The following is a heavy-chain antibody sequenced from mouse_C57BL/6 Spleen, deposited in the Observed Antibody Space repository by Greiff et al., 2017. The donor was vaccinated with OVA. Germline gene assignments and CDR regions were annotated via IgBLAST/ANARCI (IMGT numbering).Heavy chain of an antibody. J-gene: IGHJ2*01. V-gene: IGHV1-69*01. Sequence: VQLQQPGAELVMPGASVKLSCKASGYTFTSYWMHWVKQRPGQGLEWIGEIDPSDSYTNYNQKVKGKSTLTVDKSSSTAYMQLSSLTSEDAAVYYCARKGEFDYWGQGTTLTVSS. CDR3: ARKGEFDY. CDR1: GYTFTSYW. CDR2: IDPSDSYT.